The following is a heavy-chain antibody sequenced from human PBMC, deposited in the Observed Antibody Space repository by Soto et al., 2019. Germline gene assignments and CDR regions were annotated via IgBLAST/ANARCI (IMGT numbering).Heavy chain of an antibody. Sequence: GGSLRLSCAASGFTFSSYAMHWVRQAPGKGLEWVAVISYDGSNKYYADSVKGRFTISRDNSKNTLYLQMNSLRAEDTAVYYCARAGIVLMVYASLDYWRQGTLVTVSS. CDR1: GFTFSSYA. V-gene: IGHV3-30-3*01. CDR3: ARAGIVLMVYASLDY. CDR2: ISYDGSNK. D-gene: IGHD2-8*01. J-gene: IGHJ4*02.